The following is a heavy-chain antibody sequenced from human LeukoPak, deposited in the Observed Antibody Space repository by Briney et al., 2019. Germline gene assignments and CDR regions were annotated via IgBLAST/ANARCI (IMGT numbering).Heavy chain of an antibody. V-gene: IGHV3-21*01. CDR1: GFTFSRYS. CDR3: VRDYEKLTGSKPRFHY. Sequence: PGGSLRLSCAASGFTFSRYSMNWVRQPPGKGLEWVSSVSISSSYIYYADSVNGRFTISTDNAKNSLYLQMNSLRAEDTAVYYCVRDYEKLTGSKPRFHYWGQGTLVTVSS. J-gene: IGHJ4*02. CDR2: VSISSSYI. D-gene: IGHD3-9*01.